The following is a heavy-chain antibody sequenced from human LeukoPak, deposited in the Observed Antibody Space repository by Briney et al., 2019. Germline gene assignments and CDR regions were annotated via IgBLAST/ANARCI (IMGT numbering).Heavy chain of an antibody. CDR2: ISAYNGNT. V-gene: IGHV1-18*01. CDR3: AREGGGVTAMENWFDP. J-gene: IGHJ5*02. Sequence: ASVKVSCKASGYTFTSYGISWVRQAPGQGLEWMGWISAYNGNTNYAQKLQGRVTMTTDTSTSTAYMELRSLRSDDTAVYYCAREGGGVTAMENWFDPWGQGTLVTVSS. CDR1: GYTFTSYG. D-gene: IGHD5-18*01.